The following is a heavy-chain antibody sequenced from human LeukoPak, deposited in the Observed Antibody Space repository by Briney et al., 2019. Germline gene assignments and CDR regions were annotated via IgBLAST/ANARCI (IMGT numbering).Heavy chain of an antibody. D-gene: IGHD6-13*01. CDR3: AKDYGYSSSFYYYYYYMDV. Sequence: GGSLRLSCAASEFSVGSNYMTWVRQAPGKGLEWVAFIRYDGSNKYYADSVKGRFTISRDNSKNTLYLQMNSLRAEDTAVYYCAKDYGYSSSFYYYYYYMDVWGKGTTVTISS. CDR2: IRYDGSNK. J-gene: IGHJ6*03. CDR1: EFSVGSNY. V-gene: IGHV3-30*02.